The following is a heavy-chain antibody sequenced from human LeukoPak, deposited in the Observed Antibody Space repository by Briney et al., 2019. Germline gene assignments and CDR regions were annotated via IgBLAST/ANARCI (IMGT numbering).Heavy chain of an antibody. J-gene: IGHJ4*02. D-gene: IGHD3-22*01. Sequence: PGGSLRLSCAASGFTFSSYSMNWVRQAPGKGLEWVSYISTTGRTIYYADSLKGRFTVSRDNAKNSLYLQMNSLRAEDTAVYYCVSWAGKYYESSDYSLAPSNSWGQGTLVTVSS. CDR2: ISTTGRTI. CDR3: VSWAGKYYESSDYSLAPSNS. V-gene: IGHV3-48*01. CDR1: GFTFSSYS.